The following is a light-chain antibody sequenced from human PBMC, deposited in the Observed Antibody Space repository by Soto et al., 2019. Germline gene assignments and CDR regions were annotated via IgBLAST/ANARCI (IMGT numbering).Light chain of an antibody. Sequence: SVLTQPASVSGSPGQSITISCTGTSSDVGGYNYVSWYQQHPGKAPKLMIYEVSNRPSGVSNRVSGSKSGNTASLTISGLQAEDEADYYCSSYTSSSTRVFGTGTKLTVL. CDR2: EVS. CDR1: SSDVGGYNY. CDR3: SSYTSSSTRV. J-gene: IGLJ1*01. V-gene: IGLV2-14*01.